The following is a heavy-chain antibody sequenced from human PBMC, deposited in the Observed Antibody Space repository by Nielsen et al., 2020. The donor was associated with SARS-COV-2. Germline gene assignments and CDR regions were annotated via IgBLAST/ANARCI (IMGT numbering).Heavy chain of an antibody. J-gene: IGHJ4*02. D-gene: IGHD6-19*01. Sequence: SETLSLTCTVSGGSISSSSYYWGWIRQPPGKGLEWIGSIYYSGSTYYNPSLKSRVTISVDTSKNQFSLKLSSVTAADTVVYYCASRYSSGRGSGDYWGQGTLVTVSS. CDR3: ASRYSSGRGSGDY. V-gene: IGHV4-39*01. CDR2: IYYSGST. CDR1: GGSISSSSYY.